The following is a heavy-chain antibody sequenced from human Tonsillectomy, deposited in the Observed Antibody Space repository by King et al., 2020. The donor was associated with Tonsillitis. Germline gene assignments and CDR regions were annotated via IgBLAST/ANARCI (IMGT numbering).Heavy chain of an antibody. CDR1: GYTFTGYY. V-gene: IGHV1-2*02. D-gene: IGHD4/OR15-4a*01. J-gene: IGHJ6*01. Sequence: VQLVESGAEVKKPGASMQVSCKASGYTFTGYYIHWVRQAPGQGLEWMGWINPXXGGTNXAQKFQGRVTMTRDTSTSTGYMELSRLRSDDTAVYYCAXGXXDYGXXXAYXLDVXXXGTTXXXXS. CDR2: INPXXGGT. CDR3: AXGXXDYGXXXAYXLDV.